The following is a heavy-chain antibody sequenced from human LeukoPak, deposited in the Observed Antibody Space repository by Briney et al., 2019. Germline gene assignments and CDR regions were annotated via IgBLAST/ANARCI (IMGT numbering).Heavy chain of an antibody. Sequence: SETLSLTCTVSGGSISSYYWSWIRQPPGKGLEWIGYIYYSGSTNYNPSLKSRVTISVDTSKNQFSLKLSSVTAADTAVYYCARAPGSGYYYFHYWGQGTLVTVSS. CDR2: IYYSGST. J-gene: IGHJ4*02. V-gene: IGHV4-59*08. CDR3: ARAPGSGYYYFHY. D-gene: IGHD3-22*01. CDR1: GGSISSYY.